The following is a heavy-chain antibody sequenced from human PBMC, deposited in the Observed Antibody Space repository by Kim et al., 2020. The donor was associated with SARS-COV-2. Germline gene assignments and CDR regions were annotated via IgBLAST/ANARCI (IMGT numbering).Heavy chain of an antibody. CDR2: LKPDGSAK. D-gene: IGHD6-13*01. J-gene: IGHJ4*02. V-gene: IGHV3-7*01. Sequence: GGSLRLSCVASGFRFSNYFMNWVRQAPGKGLEWVANLKPDGSAKYYGASVKGRFTISRDTTKNSLFLQMDSLRAEDTAVYYCVRASAVAGTCFFDYWGQGTLVTVSS. CDR1: GFRFSNYF. CDR3: VRASAVAGTCFFDY.